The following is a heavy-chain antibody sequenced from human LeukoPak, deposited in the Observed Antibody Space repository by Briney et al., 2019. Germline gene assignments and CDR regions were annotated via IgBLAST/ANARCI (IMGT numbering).Heavy chain of an antibody. CDR3: ARVDCSGGSCYSGFDY. CDR2: INPSGGST. J-gene: IGHJ4*02. CDR1: GYTFTSYY. Sequence: ASVKVSCKASGYTFTSYYMHWVRQAPGQGLEWMGIINPSGGSTSYAQKFQGRVTMTRDMSTSTVYMELNSLRSEDTAVYYCARVDCSGGSCYSGFDYWGQGTLVTVSS. V-gene: IGHV1-46*01. D-gene: IGHD2-15*01.